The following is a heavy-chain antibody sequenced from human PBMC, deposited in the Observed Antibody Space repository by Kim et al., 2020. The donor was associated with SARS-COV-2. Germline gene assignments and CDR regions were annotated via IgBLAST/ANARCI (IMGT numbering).Heavy chain of an antibody. CDR2: VYGDGSSA. V-gene: IGHV3-74*03. Sequence: GGSLRLSCEASGFTFTGYWIHWVRQAPGKGLEWVSRVYGDGSSAEYADSVKGRFTISRDNAKHTVYLQMNSLRVDDTAVYYCTRTTYYYGMDVWGQGTTV. J-gene: IGHJ6*02. CDR3: TRTTYYYGMDV. D-gene: IGHD1-1*01. CDR1: GFTFTGYW.